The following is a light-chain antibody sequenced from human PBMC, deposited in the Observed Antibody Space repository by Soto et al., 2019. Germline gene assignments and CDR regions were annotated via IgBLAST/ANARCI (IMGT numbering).Light chain of an antibody. CDR3: QQYNNCPLT. J-gene: IGKJ4*01. Sequence: EIVMTQSPATLSVSPGERATLSCRASQSVSSNLAWYQQKPGQAPRLLIYGASTRATGIPARFSGSGSGTELKLTISSLQSEDFAVYYCQQYNNCPLTFGGGTKVEIK. V-gene: IGKV3-15*01. CDR2: GAS. CDR1: QSVSSN.